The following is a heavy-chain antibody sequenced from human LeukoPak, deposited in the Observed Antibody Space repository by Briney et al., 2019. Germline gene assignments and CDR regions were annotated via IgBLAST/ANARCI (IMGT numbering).Heavy chain of an antibody. CDR3: ARAAGSYLNDY. J-gene: IGHJ4*02. D-gene: IGHD1-26*01. V-gene: IGHV3-21*01. Sequence: GGSLRLSCAASGFTFSSYSMNWVRQAPGKGLEWVSSISSSSSYIYYADSVKGRFTISRDNAKNSLYLQMNSLRAVDTAVYYCARAAGSYLNDYWGQGTLVTVSS. CDR1: GFTFSSYS. CDR2: ISSSSSYI.